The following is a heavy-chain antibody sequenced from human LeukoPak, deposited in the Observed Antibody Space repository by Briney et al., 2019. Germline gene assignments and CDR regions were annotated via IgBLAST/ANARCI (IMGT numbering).Heavy chain of an antibody. CDR3: ARDGNDYGDYEYFQH. CDR1: GFTFSSYG. J-gene: IGHJ1*01. D-gene: IGHD4-17*01. Sequence: PGRSLRLSCAASGFTFSSYGMHWVRQDPGKGLEWVAVISYDGSNKYYADSVKGRFTISRDNSKNTLYLQMNSLRAEDTAVYYCARDGNDYGDYEYFQHWGQGTLVTVSS. V-gene: IGHV3-30*03. CDR2: ISYDGSNK.